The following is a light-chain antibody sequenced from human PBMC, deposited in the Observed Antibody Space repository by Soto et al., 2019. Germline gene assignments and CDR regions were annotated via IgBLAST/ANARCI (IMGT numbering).Light chain of an antibody. J-gene: IGKJ2*01. Sequence: EIVMTQSPATLSVSPGERATLSCRASQSVSSNLAWYQQKPGQAPRRLIYGASTRATGIPARFSGSGSGTEFTLTISSLQSEDVAVYYCQQYNNWPYTFGQGTKVEIK. CDR2: GAS. V-gene: IGKV3-15*01. CDR3: QQYNNWPYT. CDR1: QSVSSN.